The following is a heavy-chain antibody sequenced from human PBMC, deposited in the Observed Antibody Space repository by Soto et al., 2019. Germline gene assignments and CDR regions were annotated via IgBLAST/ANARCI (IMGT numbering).Heavy chain of an antibody. J-gene: IGHJ6*02. Sequence: VQLLESGGGVVQPGRSLRLSCAASGFTFSSSGMHWVRQAPGKGLEWVAAISGGGGKTYYADSVKGRFTISRDSSKNTLYLQMNSLRAEDTAVYYCGKYSSSSRSYYYYVMDVWGQGTTVTVSS. D-gene: IGHD6-6*01. CDR2: ISGGGGKT. CDR1: GFTFSSSG. CDR3: GKYSSSSRSYYYYVMDV. V-gene: IGHV3-23*01.